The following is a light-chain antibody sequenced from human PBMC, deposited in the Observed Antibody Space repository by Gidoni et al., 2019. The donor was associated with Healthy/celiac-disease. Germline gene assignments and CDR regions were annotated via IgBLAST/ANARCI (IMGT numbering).Light chain of an antibody. CDR2: DAS. CDR3: QQRGNWPPGYT. J-gene: IGKJ2*01. V-gene: IGKV3-11*01. Sequence: EIVLTQSPATLSLSPGERATLSCQAPMLLIYDASNRATGIPARFSGSGSGTVFPLTLSSLEPEDFAVSYCQQRGNWPPGYTFGQGTKLEIK.